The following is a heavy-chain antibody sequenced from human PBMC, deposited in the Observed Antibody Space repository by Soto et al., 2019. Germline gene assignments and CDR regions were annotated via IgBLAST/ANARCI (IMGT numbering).Heavy chain of an antibody. CDR3: TSGPNFDF. CDR1: GYTLRNYY. Sequence: QVHLVQSGAEVKKPGASVRVSCKASGYTLRNYYMHWVRQAPGQGLEWMGRINPDSNDSKIAQRFQGSVTMTCDTSINTAYMELIRLRHDDTALYYCTSGPNFDFWGQGTLVTVSS. CDR2: INPDSNDS. J-gene: IGHJ4*02. V-gene: IGHV1-2*06.